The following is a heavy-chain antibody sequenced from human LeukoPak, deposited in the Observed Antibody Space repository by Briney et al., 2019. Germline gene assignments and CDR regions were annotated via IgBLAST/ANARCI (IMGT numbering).Heavy chain of an antibody. CDR3: AKDLEVRWFGELLTGLFDY. CDR2: ISGSGGST. D-gene: IGHD3-10*01. Sequence: GGSLRLSCAASGFTVSSNYMSWVRQAPGKGLEWVSAISGSGGSTYYADSVKGRFTISRDNSKNTLYLQMNSLRAEDTAVYYCAKDLEVRWFGELLTGLFDYWGQGTLVTVSS. J-gene: IGHJ4*02. CDR1: GFTVSSNY. V-gene: IGHV3-23*01.